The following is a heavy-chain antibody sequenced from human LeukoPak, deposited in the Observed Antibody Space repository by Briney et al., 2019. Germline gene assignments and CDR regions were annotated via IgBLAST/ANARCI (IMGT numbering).Heavy chain of an antibody. D-gene: IGHD3-22*01. J-gene: IGHJ6*03. CDR3: ARDRYYDSSGYYYYYYYYMDV. CDR1: GGSFSTYY. V-gene: IGHV4-34*01. Sequence: PSETLSLTCAVYGGSFSTYYWSWIRQSPGKGLEWIAEINHRGDTNYNPSVKSRVTISVDTSKNQFSLKVSSLTAADTAVYYCARDRYYDSSGYYYYYYYYMDVWGKGTTVTVSS. CDR2: INHRGDT.